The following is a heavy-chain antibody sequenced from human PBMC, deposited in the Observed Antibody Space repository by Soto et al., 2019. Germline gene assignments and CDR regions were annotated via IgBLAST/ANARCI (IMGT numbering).Heavy chain of an antibody. CDR1: GYTLTELS. D-gene: IGHD6-6*01. CDR2: FDPEDGET. J-gene: IGHJ3*02. CDR3: ATNWQLVSNDAFDI. Sequence: ASVKVSCKVSGYTLTELSMHWVRQAPGKGLEWMGGFDPEDGETIYAQKFQGRVTMTEDTSTDTAYMELSSLRSEDTAVYYCATNWQLVSNDAFDISGQGTMVTVSS. V-gene: IGHV1-24*01.